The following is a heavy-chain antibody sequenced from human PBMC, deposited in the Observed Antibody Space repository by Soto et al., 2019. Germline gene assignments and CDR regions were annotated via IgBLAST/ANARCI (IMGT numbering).Heavy chain of an antibody. CDR1: GFSLSTSGMC. J-gene: IGHJ6*02. CDR3: ARTLNYYGSWSPLYGMDV. D-gene: IGHD3-10*01. CDR2: IDWDDDK. Sequence: SGPTLVNPTQTLTLTCTFSGFSLSTSGMCVSWIRQPPGKALEWLALIDWDDDKYYSTSLKTRLTISKDTSKNQVVLTMTNMDPVDTATYYCARTLNYYGSWSPLYGMDVWGQGTTVTVSS. V-gene: IGHV2-70*01.